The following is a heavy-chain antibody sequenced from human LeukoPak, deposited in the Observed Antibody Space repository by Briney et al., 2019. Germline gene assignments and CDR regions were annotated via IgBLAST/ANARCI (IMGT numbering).Heavy chain of an antibody. V-gene: IGHV4-39*01. J-gene: IGHJ5*02. CDR2: VHYSGKT. CDR1: GGSISSNDYY. CDR3: ARHQGRNNWFDP. D-gene: IGHD1-14*01. Sequence: SETLSLTCTVSGGSISSNDYYWDWIRQPPGKGLEWIGNVHYSGKTYYNPSLKSRVTISVDTSRNQFSLRLSSMTAADTAVYYCARHQGRNNWFDPWGQGILVTFSS.